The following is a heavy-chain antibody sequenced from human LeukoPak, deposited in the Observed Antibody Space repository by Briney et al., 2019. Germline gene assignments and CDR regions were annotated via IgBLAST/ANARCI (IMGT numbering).Heavy chain of an antibody. CDR2: IWYDGSNK. Sequence: GGSLRLSCAASGFTFSSYGMHWVRQAPGKGLEWVAVIWYDGSNKYYADSVKGRFTISRDNSKNTLYLQMNSLRAEDTAVYYCAKDLYCSGGSCYSDAEYFQHWGQGTLVTVSS. D-gene: IGHD2-15*01. CDR3: AKDLYCSGGSCYSDAEYFQH. J-gene: IGHJ1*01. CDR1: GFTFSSYG. V-gene: IGHV3-33*06.